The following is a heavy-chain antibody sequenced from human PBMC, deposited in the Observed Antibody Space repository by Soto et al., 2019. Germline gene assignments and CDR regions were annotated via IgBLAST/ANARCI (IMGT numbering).Heavy chain of an antibody. D-gene: IGHD3-10*01. V-gene: IGHV1-69*13. CDR3: ARDRGSGSYYSNYYYYGMDV. CDR2: IIPIFGTA. Sequence: SVKVSCKASGGTLSSYAISWVRQAPGQGLEWMGGIIPIFGTANYAQKFQGRVTITADESTSTAYMELSSLRSEDTAVYYCARDRGSGSYYSNYYYYGMDVWGQGTTVTVSS. J-gene: IGHJ6*02. CDR1: GGTLSSYA.